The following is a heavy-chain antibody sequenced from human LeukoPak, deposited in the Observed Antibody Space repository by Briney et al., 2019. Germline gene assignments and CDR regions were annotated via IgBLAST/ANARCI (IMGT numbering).Heavy chain of an antibody. D-gene: IGHD6-19*01. Sequence: GGSLRLSCAASGFTFSSYWMSWVRQAPGKGLEWVANIKQDGSEKYYVDSVKGRFTISRDSAKNSLYLQMNSLRAEDTAVYYCAREVQWLVKNWFDPWGQGTLVTVSS. V-gene: IGHV3-7*01. J-gene: IGHJ5*02. CDR3: AREVQWLVKNWFDP. CDR2: IKQDGSEK. CDR1: GFTFSSYW.